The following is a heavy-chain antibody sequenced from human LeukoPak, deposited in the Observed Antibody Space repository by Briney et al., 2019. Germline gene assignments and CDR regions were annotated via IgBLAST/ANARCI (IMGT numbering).Heavy chain of an antibody. Sequence: PSETLSLSCTVSGGTIRSNSYYWGWIRQPPGKGLEWIGSIYFSGNTYYNPSLKSRVTISVDTSKNQFSLKLSSVTAADTAVYYYATGSPRYYYYMDVWGKGPRSPSP. D-gene: IGHD3-10*01. V-gene: IGHV4-39*01. CDR2: IYFSGNT. CDR3: ATGSPRYYYYMDV. J-gene: IGHJ6*03. CDR1: GGTIRSNSYY.